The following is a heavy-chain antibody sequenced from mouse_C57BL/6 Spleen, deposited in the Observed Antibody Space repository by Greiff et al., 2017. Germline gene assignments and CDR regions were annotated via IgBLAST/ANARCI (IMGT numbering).Heavy chain of an antibody. J-gene: IGHJ4*01. V-gene: IGHV5-12*01. CDR1: GFTFSDYY. CDR3: ARWDGYPYYAMDY. D-gene: IGHD2-3*01. CDR2: ISNGGGST. Sequence: EVKLMESGGGLVQPGGSLKLSCAASGFTFSDYYMYWVRQTPEKRLEWVAYISNGGGSTYYPDTVKGRFTISRDNAKNTLYLQMSRLKSEDTAMYYCARWDGYPYYAMDYWGQGTSVTVSS.